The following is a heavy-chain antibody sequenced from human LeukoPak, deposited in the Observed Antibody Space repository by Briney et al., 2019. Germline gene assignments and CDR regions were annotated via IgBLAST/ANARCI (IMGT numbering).Heavy chain of an antibody. Sequence: SETLSLTCTVSGVSISSFHWSWIRQPAGKGLEWIGRVHTSGTSNYNPSLESRVTMSGDTSKNQFSLSLSSVTAADTAVYYCARDGYYDSSGYSYFDYWGPGTLVTVSA. V-gene: IGHV4-4*07. J-gene: IGHJ4*02. CDR3: ARDGYYDSSGYSYFDY. CDR2: VHTSGTS. D-gene: IGHD3-22*01. CDR1: GVSISSFH.